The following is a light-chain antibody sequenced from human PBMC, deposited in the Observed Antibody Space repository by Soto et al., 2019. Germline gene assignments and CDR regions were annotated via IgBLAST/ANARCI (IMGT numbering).Light chain of an antibody. V-gene: IGLV2-14*01. CDR1: SSDVGGYNY. CDR3: SSYTSSSTLGV. CDR2: DVS. Sequence: QSVLTQPASVSGSPGQSITISCTGTSSDVGGYNYVSWYQQHPGKAPKLMIYDVSNRPSGVSNRFSGSKSGNTASLTISGLQAEDVADYYCSSYTSSSTLGVFGTGTKLTVL. J-gene: IGLJ1*01.